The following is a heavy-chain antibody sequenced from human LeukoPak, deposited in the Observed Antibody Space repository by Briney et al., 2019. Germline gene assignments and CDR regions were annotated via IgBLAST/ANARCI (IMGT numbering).Heavy chain of an antibody. CDR2: IYSGGST. Sequence: GGSLRLSCAASGFPLTSNWMSWVRQAPGKGLEWVSIIYSGGSTYYADSVRGRFTISRDNSKNTLYLLMNSLRAEDTAVYYCATSGWWGYFDYWGQGTLVTVSS. CDR3: ATSGWWGYFDY. D-gene: IGHD6-19*01. V-gene: IGHV3-66*01. CDR1: GFPLTSNW. J-gene: IGHJ4*02.